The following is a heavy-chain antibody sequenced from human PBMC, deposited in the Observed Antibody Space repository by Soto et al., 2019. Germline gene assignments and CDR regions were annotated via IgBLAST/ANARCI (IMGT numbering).Heavy chain of an antibody. Sequence: PGGSLRLSCAASGFSLRNYGTTWVRQAPGKGLEWVAVISGGGTDTYYADSVKGRFTISRDNAKNSVYLQMNSLRAEDTAVYYCARDLEVGTYLYFFDYWGQGSLVTVSS. CDR1: GFSLRNYG. V-gene: IGHV3-21*01. CDR3: ARDLEVGTYLYFFDY. J-gene: IGHJ4*02. D-gene: IGHD1-26*01. CDR2: ISGGGTDT.